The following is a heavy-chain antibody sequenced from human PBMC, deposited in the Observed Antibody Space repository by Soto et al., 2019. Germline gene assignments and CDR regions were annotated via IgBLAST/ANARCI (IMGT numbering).Heavy chain of an antibody. J-gene: IGHJ6*02. Sequence: QVQLQESGPGLVKASETLSLTCTVSGCSMTSYFWSWIRQSPGKGLEWIGHIYFSGSPNYNPSPDSRVTVSVDTSRNHFPLKLTSMTAADAAVSYCARGLRLSAGTYQHSYYGLDVWGHGTTVTVSS. CDR3: ARGLRLSAGTYQHSYYGLDV. D-gene: IGHD3-10*01. V-gene: IGHV4-59*01. CDR2: IYFSGSP. CDR1: GCSMTSYF.